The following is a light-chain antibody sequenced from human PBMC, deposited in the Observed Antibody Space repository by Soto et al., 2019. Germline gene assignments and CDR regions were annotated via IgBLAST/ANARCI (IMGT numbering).Light chain of an antibody. CDR3: QQVKSYPRT. CDR2: GAS. Sequence: QLTQSPSSLSASVGDRVTITCRASQDVSRYLAWYQQKAGKAPKLLIYGASTLQSGVPSRFSGFGSGTEFTLTISSLQPEDFATYYCQQVKSYPRTFGGGTKVDIK. CDR1: QDVSRY. V-gene: IGKV1-9*01. J-gene: IGKJ4*01.